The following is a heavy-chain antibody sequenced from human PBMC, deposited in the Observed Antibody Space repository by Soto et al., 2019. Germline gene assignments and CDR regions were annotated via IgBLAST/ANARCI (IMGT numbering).Heavy chain of an antibody. CDR1: GDSVSSNSAA. CDR3: ARETSRGYAHPFDY. D-gene: IGHD2-2*01. V-gene: IGHV6-1*01. Sequence: PSPTLSLSCAIPGDSVSSNSAAWNWIRQSPSRGLEWLGRTYYRSKWYNDYAVSVKSRITINPDTSKNQFSLQLNSVTPEDTAVYYCARETSRGYAHPFDYWGQGTLVTVSS. CDR2: TYYRSKWYN. J-gene: IGHJ4*02.